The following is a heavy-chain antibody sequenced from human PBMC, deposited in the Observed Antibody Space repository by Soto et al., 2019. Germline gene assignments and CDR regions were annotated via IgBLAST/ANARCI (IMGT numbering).Heavy chain of an antibody. D-gene: IGHD2-15*01. CDR2: ISGSGGST. CDR3: AKFVVAATRYYYYYYGMDV. CDR1: GFTFSSYA. Sequence: GGSLRLSCAASGFTFSSYAMSWVRQAPGKGLEWVSAISGSGGSTYYADSVKGRFTISRDNSKNTLYLQMNSLRAEDTAVYYCAKFVVAATRYYYYYYGMDVWGQGTTVTVSS. V-gene: IGHV3-23*01. J-gene: IGHJ6*02.